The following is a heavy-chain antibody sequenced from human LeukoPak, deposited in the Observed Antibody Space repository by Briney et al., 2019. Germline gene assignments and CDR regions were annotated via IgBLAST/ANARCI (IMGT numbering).Heavy chain of an antibody. CDR2: IWYDGSNK. J-gene: IGHJ4*02. CDR1: GFTFSSYG. D-gene: IGHD3-22*01. CDR3: EIDHPYYTSGSPWGY. V-gene: IGHV3-33*01. Sequence: GRSLRLSCAASGFTFSSYGMHWVRQAPGKGLEWVALIWYDGSNKYYADSVKGRFTISRDNAKNTLYLQMNSLRGEDTAVYYCEIDHPYYTSGSPWGYWGQGTLVTVSS.